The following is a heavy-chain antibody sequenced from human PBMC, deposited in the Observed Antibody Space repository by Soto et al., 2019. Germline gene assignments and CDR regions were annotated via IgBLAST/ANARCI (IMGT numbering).Heavy chain of an antibody. D-gene: IGHD3-22*01. V-gene: IGHV1-69*01. CDR3: ARRDSKYDSAGYPPFDS. CDR1: GGTFSTYA. CDR2: VIPIFRSA. Sequence: QVQLVQSGAEVKKPGSSVKVSCKSSGGTFSTYAISWVRQAPGQGLEWMGAVIPIFRSANCAQKFQGRVTITADEFTTTAYMELSSLRSDDTAIYFCARRDSKYDSAGYPPFDSWGQGTLVTVSS. J-gene: IGHJ5*01.